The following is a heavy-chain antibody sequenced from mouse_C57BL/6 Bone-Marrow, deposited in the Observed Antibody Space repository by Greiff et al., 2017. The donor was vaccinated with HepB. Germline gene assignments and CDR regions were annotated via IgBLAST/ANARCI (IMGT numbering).Heavy chain of an antibody. CDR1: GFNIKDDY. V-gene: IGHV14-4*01. CDR2: IDPENGDT. CDR3: TTGGPYYFDY. Sequence: EVQRVESGAELVRPGASVKLSCTASGFNIKDDYMHWVKQRPEQGLEWIGWIDPENGDTEYASKFQGKATITADTSSNTAYLQLSSLTSEDTAVYYCTTGGPYYFDYWGQGTTLTVSS. J-gene: IGHJ2*01.